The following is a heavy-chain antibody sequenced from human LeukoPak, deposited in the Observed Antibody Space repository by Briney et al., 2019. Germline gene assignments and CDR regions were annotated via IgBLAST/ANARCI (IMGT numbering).Heavy chain of an antibody. CDR2: IYPGDSDT. Sequence: GESLKISCKGSGYSFTVYWIGWVRQMPGKGLEWKGIIYPGDSDTRYSPSFQGQVTISADKSISTAYLQWSSLKASDTAMYYCARTSGPSSTWYYFDYWGQGTLVTVSS. CDR1: GYSFTVYW. D-gene: IGHD6-13*01. CDR3: ARTSGPSSTWYYFDY. J-gene: IGHJ4*02. V-gene: IGHV5-51*01.